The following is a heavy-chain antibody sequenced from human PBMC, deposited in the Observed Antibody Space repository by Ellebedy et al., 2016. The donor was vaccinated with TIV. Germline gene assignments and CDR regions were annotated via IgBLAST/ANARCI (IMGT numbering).Heavy chain of an antibody. CDR1: RYTFTGYY. CDR3: ARAPTTYYYYGMDV. V-gene: IGHV1-2*04. D-gene: IGHD1-26*01. Sequence: ASVKVSXKTSRYTFTGYYMHWVRQAPGQGLEWMGWINPNSGGTKYAQKFQGWVTMTRDTSISTAYMELSRLRSDDTAVYYCARAPTTYYYYGMDVWGQGTTVTVSS. CDR2: INPNSGGT. J-gene: IGHJ6*02.